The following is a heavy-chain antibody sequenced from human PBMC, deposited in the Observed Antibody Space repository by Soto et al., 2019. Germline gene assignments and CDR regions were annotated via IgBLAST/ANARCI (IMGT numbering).Heavy chain of an antibody. D-gene: IGHD2-2*01. CDR3: GRVFNYADG. Sequence: GGSLSLSCPVSGFPLRSYGLDWVRRAPGTGLEWVAEIWYDGSNDFYSDSVKGRFTISRDNAKNTLFLQMNSLRAEDTAMYYCGRVFNYADGWGQGTQLNFSS. CDR2: IWYDGSND. CDR1: GFPLRSYG. V-gene: IGHV3-33*01. J-gene: IGHJ4*02.